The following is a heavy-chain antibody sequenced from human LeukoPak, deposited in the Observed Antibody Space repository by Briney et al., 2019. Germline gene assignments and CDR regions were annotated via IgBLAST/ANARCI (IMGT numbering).Heavy chain of an antibody. Sequence: GGSLRLSCAAPGFTFSSYGIHGVRQAQGRGLEGVAVISYDGSNKYYADSVKGRFTISRDNSENTLYLQMNSLRAEDTAVYYCARDPPNYYDSSGYFNYWGQGTLVTVSS. J-gene: IGHJ4*02. V-gene: IGHV3-30*03. CDR3: ARDPPNYYDSSGYFNY. CDR2: ISYDGSNK. D-gene: IGHD3-22*01. CDR1: GFTFSSYG.